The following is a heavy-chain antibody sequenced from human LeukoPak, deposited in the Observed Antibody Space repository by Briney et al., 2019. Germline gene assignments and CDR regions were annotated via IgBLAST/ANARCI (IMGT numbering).Heavy chain of an antibody. D-gene: IGHD2-21*01. V-gene: IGHV4-59*01. CDR1: GGSISSYY. Sequence: SETLSLTCTVSGGSISSYYWSWIRQPPGKGLEWIGYIYYSGSTDYNPSLKSRVTISVDTSKNQFSLKLSSVTAADTAVYYCASLICGGDCPIWGQGTLVTVSS. J-gene: IGHJ4*02. CDR2: IYYSGST. CDR3: ASLICGGDCPI.